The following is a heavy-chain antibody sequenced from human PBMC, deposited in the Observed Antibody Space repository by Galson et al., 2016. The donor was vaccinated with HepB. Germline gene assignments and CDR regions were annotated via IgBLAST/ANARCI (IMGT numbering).Heavy chain of an antibody. CDR3: VKDSAYYDFWSRNWYFDL. V-gene: IGHV3-30*18. D-gene: IGHD3-3*01. CDR2: ISYDGSTK. J-gene: IGHJ2*01. CDR1: GFSFSTYG. Sequence: SLRLSCAASGFSFSTYGMQWVRQAPGKGPEWVASISYDGSTKWYANSVRGRFTMSRDNSMNTLFLQMDSLRGENTAVYYCVKDSAYYDFWSRNWYFDLWGRGTLVTVSS.